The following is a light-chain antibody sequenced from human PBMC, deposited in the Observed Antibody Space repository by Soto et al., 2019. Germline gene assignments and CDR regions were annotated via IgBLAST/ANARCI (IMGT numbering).Light chain of an antibody. J-gene: IGKJ3*01. Sequence: DIVRAQSPDSLAVSLGVRATINCKSSQSVLYSSINKNYLAWYQQKPGQPPRLLIYWASGRESGVPDRFSGSGSGTDFTLAISSLQAEDVAVYYCQQYFSAPFTFGPGTKVDIK. CDR2: WAS. V-gene: IGKV4-1*01. CDR3: QQYFSAPFT. CDR1: QSVLYSSINKNY.